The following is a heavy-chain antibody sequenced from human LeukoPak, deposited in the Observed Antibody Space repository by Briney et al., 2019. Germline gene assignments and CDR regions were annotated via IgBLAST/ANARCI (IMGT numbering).Heavy chain of an antibody. J-gene: IGHJ4*02. Sequence: GGSLRLSCAASGFTFSTYVMSWVRQAPGKGLEWVSATSGSGDSTFYADSVKGRFTISRDSSKNTLYLHMNSLRAKDTAVYHCAKDRCSGGNCYTFFDYWGQGTLVTVSS. D-gene: IGHD2-15*01. CDR3: AKDRCSGGNCYTFFDY. CDR2: TSGSGDST. V-gene: IGHV3-23*01. CDR1: GFTFSTYV.